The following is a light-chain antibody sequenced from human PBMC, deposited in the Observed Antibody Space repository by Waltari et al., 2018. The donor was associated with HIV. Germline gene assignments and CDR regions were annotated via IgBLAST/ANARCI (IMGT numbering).Light chain of an antibody. CDR2: LAS. Sequence: DIALIQAPGSLSVRPGKSASISCRSSQSLLNKNGDHYLDWYLHKPGQSPQLLIYLASIRAAGVTDRVSGSGSGTDFTLTISSVETDDVGLYSCMETLQTPAFGQGTRLEI. V-gene: IGKV2-28*01. J-gene: IGKJ1*01. CDR3: METLQTPA. CDR1: QSLLNKNGDHY.